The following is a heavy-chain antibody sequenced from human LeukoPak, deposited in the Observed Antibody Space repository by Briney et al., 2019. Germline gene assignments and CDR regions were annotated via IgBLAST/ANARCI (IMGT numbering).Heavy chain of an antibody. D-gene: IGHD4-11*01. CDR1: GGSISSSSYY. CDR3: ARGRGNYHLFDY. CDR2: IFYRGST. V-gene: IGHV4-39*07. J-gene: IGHJ4*02. Sequence: PSETLSLTCTVSGGSISSSSYYWGWIRQPPGKGLEYIGSIFYRGSTYYNPSLQSRATISRDTSKNQFFLKLSSVTAADTAVYYCARGRGNYHLFDYWGQGTLVTVSS.